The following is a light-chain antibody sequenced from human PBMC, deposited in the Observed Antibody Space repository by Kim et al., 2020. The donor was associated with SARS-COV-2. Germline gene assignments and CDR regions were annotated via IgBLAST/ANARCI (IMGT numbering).Light chain of an antibody. J-gene: IGLJ2*01. CDR2: EVS. V-gene: IGLV2-23*02. Sequence: QSLTISCTGTSSDVGSYNLVSWYQQHPGKAPKLMIYEVSKRPSGVSNRFSGSKSGNTASLTISELQAEDEADYYCCSYAGTTTYVVFGGGTQLTVL. CDR1: SSDVGSYNL. CDR3: CSYAGTTTYVV.